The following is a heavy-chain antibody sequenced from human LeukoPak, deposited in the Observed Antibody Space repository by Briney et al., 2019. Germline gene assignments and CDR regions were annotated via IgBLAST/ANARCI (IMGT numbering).Heavy chain of an antibody. D-gene: IGHD6-13*01. CDR2: ISGSGGST. CDR3: AKGIAAAGRVNYGMDV. V-gene: IGHV3-23*01. J-gene: IGHJ6*02. CDR1: GFTFSSYA. Sequence: HPGGSLRLSCAASGFTFSSYAMSWVRQAPGKGLERVSAISGSGGSTYYADSVKGRFTISRDNSKNTLYLQMNSLRAEDTAVYYCAKGIAAAGRVNYGMDVWGQGTTVTVSS.